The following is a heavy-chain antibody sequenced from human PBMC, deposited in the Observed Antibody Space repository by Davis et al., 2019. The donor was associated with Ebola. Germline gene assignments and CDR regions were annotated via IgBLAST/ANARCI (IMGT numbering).Heavy chain of an antibody. Sequence: ASVKVSCKASGYTFTGYYMHWVRQAPGQGLEWMGWINPNSGGTNYAQKFQGWVTMTRDTSISTAYMELRSLRSDDTAVYYCAKGWDIVVVPAAVGGDCTGGVCSGFDYWGQGTLVTVSS. CDR3: AKGWDIVVVPAAVGGDCTGGVCSGFDY. J-gene: IGHJ4*02. CDR1: GYTFTGYY. CDR2: INPNSGGT. D-gene: IGHD2-2*01. V-gene: IGHV1-2*04.